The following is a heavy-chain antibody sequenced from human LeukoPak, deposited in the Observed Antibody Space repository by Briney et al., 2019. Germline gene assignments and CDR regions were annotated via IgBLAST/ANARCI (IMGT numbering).Heavy chain of an antibody. CDR2: INRDGSEM. Sequence: PGGSLRLSCAASGFSFSTYWMGWVRQAPGKGLEWAANINRDGSEMYYVDSVRGRFTISRDNAKNSLDLQMNSLRAEDTAIYYCARTYPGIAKAGTFDYWGQGTLVTVSS. J-gene: IGHJ4*02. D-gene: IGHD6-19*01. CDR1: GFSFSTYW. CDR3: ARTYPGIAKAGTFDY. V-gene: IGHV3-7*01.